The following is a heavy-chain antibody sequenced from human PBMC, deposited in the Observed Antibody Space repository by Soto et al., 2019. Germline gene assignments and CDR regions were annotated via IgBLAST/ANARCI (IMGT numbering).Heavy chain of an antibody. CDR3: ARRGFSSSWGYWYFDL. J-gene: IGHJ2*01. Sequence: QVQLVQSGAEVKKPGASVKVSCKASGYTVTSYDINWVRQATGQGLEWMGWMNPNSGKTGYAQKLQGRVTMTRNTSISTAYMELSSLRSEDTAVYFCARRGFSSSWGYWYFDLWGRGTLVTVSS. CDR2: MNPNSGKT. CDR1: GYTVTSYD. V-gene: IGHV1-8*01. D-gene: IGHD6-13*01.